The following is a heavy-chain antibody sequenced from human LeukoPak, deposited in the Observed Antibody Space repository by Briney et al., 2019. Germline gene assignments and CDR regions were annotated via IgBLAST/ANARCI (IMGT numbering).Heavy chain of an antibody. V-gene: IGHV4-59*01. D-gene: IGHD6-19*01. J-gene: IGHJ4*02. Sequence: SETLSLTCTVFGGSISSYYWSWIRQPPGKGMEWIGYIYYSGSTNYNPSLKSRVTISVDTSKNQFSLKLSSVTAADTAVYYCARRGASGWLDYWGQGTLVTVSS. CDR1: GGSISSYY. CDR3: ARRGASGWLDY. CDR2: IYYSGST.